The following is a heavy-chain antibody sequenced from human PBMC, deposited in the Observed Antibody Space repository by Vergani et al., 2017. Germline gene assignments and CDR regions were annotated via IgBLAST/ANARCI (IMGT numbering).Heavy chain of an antibody. J-gene: IGHJ6*02. D-gene: IGHD5-18*01. Sequence: QVQLVQSGAEVKKPGSSVKVSCKASGCTFSSYAISWVRQAPGQGLEWMGRIIPIFGTANYAQKFQGRFTITADESTSTAYMELSSLRSEDTAVYYCAREYVRYSYGSLGMDVWGQGTTVTVSS. V-gene: IGHV1-69*13. CDR3: AREYVRYSYGSLGMDV. CDR2: IIPIFGTA. CDR1: GCTFSSYA.